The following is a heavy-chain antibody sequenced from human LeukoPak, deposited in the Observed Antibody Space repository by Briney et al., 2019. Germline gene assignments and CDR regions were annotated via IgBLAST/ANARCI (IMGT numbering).Heavy chain of an antibody. CDR1: GFAVSSSY. V-gene: IGHV3-53*01. J-gene: IGHJ4*02. CDR2: IYSGGTT. D-gene: IGHD2-2*01. Sequence: GGSLRLSCAASGFAVSSSYISWVRQAPGKGLEWVSAIYSGGTTYYANSVKGRFTISRDNSKNMLYLLMNSLRAEDTAIYHCARQTGASTNFDNWGQGTLVTVSS. CDR3: ARQTGASTNFDN.